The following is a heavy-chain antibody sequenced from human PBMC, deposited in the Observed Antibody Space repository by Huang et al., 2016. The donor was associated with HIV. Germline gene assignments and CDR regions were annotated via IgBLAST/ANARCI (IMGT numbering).Heavy chain of an antibody. D-gene: IGHD6-19*01. CDR3: VRDQGRLAVGGIDNWFDP. J-gene: IGHJ5*02. Sequence: QVRLQESGPGLVKPSETLSLRCTVSGDSVSSHYWGWFRHPPGKGLACIGTVYDSRTTNYNPRLKSRITISVDTSKNGFSLNITSVSAADTAMYFCVRDQGRLAVGGIDNWFDPWGQGALVTVSS. CDR2: VYDSRTT. CDR1: GDSVSSHY. V-gene: IGHV4-59*02.